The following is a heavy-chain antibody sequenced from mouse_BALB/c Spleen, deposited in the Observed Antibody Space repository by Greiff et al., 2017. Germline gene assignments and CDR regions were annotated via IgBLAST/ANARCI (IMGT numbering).Heavy chain of an antibody. D-gene: IGHD1-1*01. CDR2: ISDGGSYT. V-gene: IGHV5-4*02. CDR1: GFTFSDYY. CDR3: ARDPTTVVATRTWFAY. J-gene: IGHJ3*01. Sequence: EVMLVESGGGLVKPGGPLKLSCAASGFTFSDYYMYWVRQTPEKRLEWVATISDGGSYTYYPASVKGRFTISRDNAKNNLYLQMSSLKSEDTAMYYCARDPTTVVATRTWFAYWGQGTLVTVSA.